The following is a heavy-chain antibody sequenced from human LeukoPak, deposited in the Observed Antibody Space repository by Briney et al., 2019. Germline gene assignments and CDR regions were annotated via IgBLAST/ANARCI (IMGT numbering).Heavy chain of an antibody. D-gene: IGHD4-17*01. J-gene: IGHJ4*02. V-gene: IGHV3-23*01. CDR3: ARDYADDVGYFFFDY. CDR1: GFTFNNYA. CDR2: IRGGGDTT. Sequence: GGSLRLSCAASGFTFNNYAMNWVRQAPGKGLEWVSSIRGGGDTTYYADSAKGRFTISRDNSQNTLYLQMNSLRAEDTAVYYCARDYADDVGYFFFDYWGQGKLVTVSS.